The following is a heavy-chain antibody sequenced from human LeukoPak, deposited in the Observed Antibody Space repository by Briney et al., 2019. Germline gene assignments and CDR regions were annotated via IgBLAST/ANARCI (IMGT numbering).Heavy chain of an antibody. J-gene: IGHJ5*02. Sequence: SQTLSLTCAVSGCSISSGGYSWSWIRQPPGKGLEWIGYIYHSGSTYYNPSLKSRVTISVDRSKNQFSLKLSSVTAADTAVYYCAREVGYYYDSSGYYYDNWFDPWGQGTLVTVSS. V-gene: IGHV4-30-2*01. D-gene: IGHD3-22*01. CDR3: AREVGYYYDSSGYYYDNWFDP. CDR1: GCSISSGGYS. CDR2: IYHSGST.